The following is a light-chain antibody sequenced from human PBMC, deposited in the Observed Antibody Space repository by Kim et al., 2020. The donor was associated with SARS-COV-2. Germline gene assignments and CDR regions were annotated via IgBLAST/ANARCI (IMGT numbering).Light chain of an antibody. V-gene: IGKV1-5*03. CDR1: QSISSW. J-gene: IGKJ2*01. Sequence: LSASVGDRVTITGRASQSISSWLAWYQQKPGKAPKVLISKASTLESGVSSRFSGSGSGTEFTLTISSLQPDDFATYYCQQYKSWYTFGQGTKLEI. CDR2: KAS. CDR3: QQYKSWYT.